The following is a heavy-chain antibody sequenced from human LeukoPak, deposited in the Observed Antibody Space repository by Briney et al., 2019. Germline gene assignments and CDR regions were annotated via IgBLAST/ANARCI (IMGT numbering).Heavy chain of an antibody. Sequence: ASVKVSCKASGYTFTGYFMHWVRQAPGQGLEWMGWINPNSGGTNYAQKFQGRVTMTRDTSISTAYMGLSRLRSDDTAVYYCARAAQEEEYYYYGMDVWGQGTTVTVSS. V-gene: IGHV1-2*02. CDR1: GYTFTGYF. CDR2: INPNSGGT. CDR3: ARAAQEEEYYYYGMDV. J-gene: IGHJ6*02.